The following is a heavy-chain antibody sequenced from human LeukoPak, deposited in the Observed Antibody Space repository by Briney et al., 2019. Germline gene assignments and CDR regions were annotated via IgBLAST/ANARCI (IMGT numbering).Heavy chain of an antibody. CDR3: ARELQYGGNSPNPFDY. CDR1: GFTFSSYG. Sequence: GGSLRLSCAASGFTFSSYGMHWVRQAPGKGLEWVAVISYGGSNKYYADSVKGRFTISRDNAKNSLYLQMNSLRAEDTAVYYCARELQYGGNSPNPFDYWGQGTLVTVSS. D-gene: IGHD4-4*01. J-gene: IGHJ4*02. V-gene: IGHV3-30*03. CDR2: ISYGGSNK.